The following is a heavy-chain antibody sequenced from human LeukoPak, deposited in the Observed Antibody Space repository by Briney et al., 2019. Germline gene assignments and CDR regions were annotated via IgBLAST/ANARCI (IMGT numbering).Heavy chain of an antibody. V-gene: IGHV3-15*01. CDR3: TTDRIVGATRSEY. CDR1: GFTFSNAW. Sequence: GGSLRLSCAASGFTFSNAWMSWVRQPPGKGLEWVGRIKSKTEGGTTDYAAPVKGRFTISRDDSQNTLYLLMSSLKTEDTAVYYCTTDRIVGATRSEYWGQGTLVTVSS. CDR2: IKSKTEGGTT. J-gene: IGHJ4*02. D-gene: IGHD1-26*01.